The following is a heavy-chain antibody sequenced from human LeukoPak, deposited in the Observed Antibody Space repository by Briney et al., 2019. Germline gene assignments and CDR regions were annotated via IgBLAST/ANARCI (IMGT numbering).Heavy chain of an antibody. J-gene: IGHJ4*02. Sequence: GGSLRLSCAASGFTFSSYGMHWVRQAPGKGLEWVAVISYDGSNKYYADSVKGRFTISRDNSKNTLYLQMNSLRAEDTAVYYCAKMAQNFDYWGRGTLVTVSS. CDR3: AKMAQNFDY. CDR2: ISYDGSNK. CDR1: GFTFSSYG. V-gene: IGHV3-30*18. D-gene: IGHD5-24*01.